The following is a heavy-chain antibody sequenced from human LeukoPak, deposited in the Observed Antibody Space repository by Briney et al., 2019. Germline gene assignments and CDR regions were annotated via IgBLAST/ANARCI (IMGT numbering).Heavy chain of an antibody. D-gene: IGHD3-9*01. J-gene: IGHJ4*02. CDR2: IIPILGIA. Sequence: SVKVSCKASGGTFSSYTISWVRQAPGQGLEWMGRIIPILGIANYAQKFQGRVTITADKSTSTAYMELSSLRSEDTAVYYCARSRNYDILTGYSYYFDYWGQGTLVTVSS. V-gene: IGHV1-69*02. CDR3: ARSRNYDILTGYSYYFDY. CDR1: GGTFSSYT.